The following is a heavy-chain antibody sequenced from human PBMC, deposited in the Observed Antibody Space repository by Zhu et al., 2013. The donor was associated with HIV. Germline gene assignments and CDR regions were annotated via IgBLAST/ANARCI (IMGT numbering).Heavy chain of an antibody. J-gene: IGHJ5*02. V-gene: IGHV4-59*01. D-gene: IGHD3-9*01. CDR3: ARLEEGYFDWLFHP. CDR1: GGSISSYY. Sequence: QVQLQESGPGLVKPSETLSLTCTVSGGSISSYYWSWIRQPPGKGLEWIGYIYYSGSTNYNPSLKSRVTISVDTSKNQFSLKLSSVTAADTAVYYCARLEEGYFDWLFHPWGQGTLVTVSS. CDR2: IYYSGST.